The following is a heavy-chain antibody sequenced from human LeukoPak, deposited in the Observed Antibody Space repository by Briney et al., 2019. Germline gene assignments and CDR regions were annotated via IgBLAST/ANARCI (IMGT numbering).Heavy chain of an antibody. CDR3: AKGISVLDY. Sequence: QSGGSLRLSCAASGFTFSSYGMSSVRQAPGKGLEWVSATSGSGGSKYYADSVKGRFTIYRDNSKNTLYLKKNGLRAEDTAVYYCAKGISVLDYWGQGTLVTVSS. CDR2: TSGSGGSK. V-gene: IGHV3-23*01. J-gene: IGHJ4*02. CDR1: GFTFSSYG. D-gene: IGHD2/OR15-2a*01.